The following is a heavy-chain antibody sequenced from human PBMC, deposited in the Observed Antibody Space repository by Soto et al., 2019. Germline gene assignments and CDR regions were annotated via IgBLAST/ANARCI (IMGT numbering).Heavy chain of an antibody. D-gene: IGHD2-2*01. CDR3: ARDSANCSSTSCPRYYFDY. CDR2: IYYSGST. J-gene: IGHJ4*02. V-gene: IGHV4-31*03. Sequence: NPSETLSLTCTVSGGSISSGGYYWSWIRQHPGKGLEWIGYIYYSGSTYYNPSLKSRVTISVDTSKNQFSLKLSSVTAADTAVYYCARDSANCSSTSCPRYYFDYWGQGTLVTVSS. CDR1: GGSISSGGYY.